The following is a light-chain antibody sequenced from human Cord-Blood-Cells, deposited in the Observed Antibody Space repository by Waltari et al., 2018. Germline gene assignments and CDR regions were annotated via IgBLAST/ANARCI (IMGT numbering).Light chain of an antibody. CDR3: FSYAGSSTVV. CDR2: EGS. J-gene: IGLJ2*01. CDR1: SSDVGSYNL. Sequence: QSDLTQPASVSGSPGQSITISCTGTSSDVGSYNLVSWYQQHPGKAPKLMIYEGSKRPSGFSNRFSGCKSGNTASLTISGLQAEDEADYYCFSYAGSSTVVFGGGTKLTVL. V-gene: IGLV2-23*01.